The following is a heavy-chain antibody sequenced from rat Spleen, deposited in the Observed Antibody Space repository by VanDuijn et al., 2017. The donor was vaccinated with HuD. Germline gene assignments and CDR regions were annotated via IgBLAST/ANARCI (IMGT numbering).Heavy chain of an antibody. CDR3: TRGGNYALDA. CDR2: ISSDGRRN. D-gene: IGHD1-10*01. Sequence: EVQLVESDGGLVQPGRSLKLSCAASGFTFSDYYMAWVRQAPAKGLEWVATISSDGRRNYYRDSVKGRFTISRDNAKSSLYLQMNSLRSEDTATYYCTRGGNYALDAWGQGASVTVSS. V-gene: IGHV5-29*01. CDR1: GFTFSDYY. J-gene: IGHJ4*01.